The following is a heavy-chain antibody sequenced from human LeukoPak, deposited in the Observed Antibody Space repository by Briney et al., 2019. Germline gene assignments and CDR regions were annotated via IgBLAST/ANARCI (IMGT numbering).Heavy chain of an antibody. J-gene: IGHJ5*02. CDR1: GGSFSGYY. D-gene: IGHD6-19*01. Sequence: SETLSLTCAVYGGSFSGYYWSWIRQPPGKELEWIGEINHSGSTNYNPSLKSRVTISVDTSKNQFSLKLSSVTAADTAVYYCARARTGSYSSGSTRRGWFDPWGQGTLVTVSS. V-gene: IGHV4-34*01. CDR2: INHSGST. CDR3: ARARTGSYSSGSTRRGWFDP.